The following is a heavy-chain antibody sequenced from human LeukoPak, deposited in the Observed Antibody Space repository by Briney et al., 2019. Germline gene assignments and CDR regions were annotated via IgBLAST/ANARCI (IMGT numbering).Heavy chain of an antibody. CDR2: INPNSGGT. D-gene: IGHD2-8*01. CDR3: ARVVSPVNWFDP. V-gene: IGHV1-2*02. J-gene: IGHJ5*02. CDR1: GYTFTGYY. Sequence: ASVKVSCKASGYTFTGYYMHWVRQAPGQGLEWMGWINPNSGGTNYAQKFQGRVTMTRDTSISTAYMELSRLGSDDTAVYYCARVVSPVNWFDPWGQGTLVTVSS.